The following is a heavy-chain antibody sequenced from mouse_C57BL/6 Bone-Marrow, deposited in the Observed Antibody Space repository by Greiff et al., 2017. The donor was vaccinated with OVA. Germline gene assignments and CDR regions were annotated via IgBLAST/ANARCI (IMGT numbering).Heavy chain of an antibody. Sequence: VHVKQSGAELVRPGASVKLSCTASGFNIKDDYMHWVKQRPEQGLEWIGWIDPENGDTEYASKFQGKATITADTSSNTAYLQLSSLTSEDTAVYYCTTCDGCYDYWGQGTTLTVSS. D-gene: IGHD2-3*01. CDR2: IDPENGDT. V-gene: IGHV14-4*01. CDR3: TTCDGCYDY. J-gene: IGHJ2*01. CDR1: GFNIKDDY.